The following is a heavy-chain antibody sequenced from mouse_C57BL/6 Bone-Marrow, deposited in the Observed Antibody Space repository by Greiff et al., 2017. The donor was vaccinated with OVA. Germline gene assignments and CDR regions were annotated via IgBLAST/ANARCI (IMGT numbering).Heavy chain of an antibody. Sequence: QVQLQQPGAELVKPGASVKLSCKASGYTFTSYWMHWVKQRPGQGLEWIGMIHPNSGSTNYNEKFKSKATLTVDKSSSTAYMQLSSLTSEDSAVYYGARFDYDVDFDVWGTGTTVTVSS. CDR3: ARFDYDVDFDV. CDR2: IHPNSGST. J-gene: IGHJ1*03. V-gene: IGHV1-64*01. CDR1: GYTFTSYW. D-gene: IGHD2-4*01.